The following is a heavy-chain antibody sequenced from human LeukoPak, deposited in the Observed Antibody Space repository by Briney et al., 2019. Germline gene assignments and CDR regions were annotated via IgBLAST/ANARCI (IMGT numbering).Heavy chain of an antibody. J-gene: IGHJ3*02. CDR3: ARVLDLSKRGLDAFDI. CDR1: GGSISSYF. CDR2: VYYSGST. D-gene: IGHD3-16*01. V-gene: IGHV4-59*01. Sequence: SETLSLTCTVSGGSISSYFWSWIRQPPGKGMEWIGYVYYSGSTNYNPSLKSRVTISVDTSKRQFSLKLSSATAADTAVYYCARVLDLSKRGLDAFDIWGQGTMVTVSS.